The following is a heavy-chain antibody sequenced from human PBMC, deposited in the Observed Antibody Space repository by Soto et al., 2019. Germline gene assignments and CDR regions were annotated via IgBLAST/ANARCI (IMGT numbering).Heavy chain of an antibody. CDR3: ARQDRVVAEGRWFDP. J-gene: IGHJ5*02. D-gene: IGHD2-15*01. CDR1: GYSISSGYH. V-gene: IGHV4-38-2*02. CDR2: VHYSGNT. Sequence: PSETRSLTGTVSGYSISSGYHWAWIRQPPGKGLEWLGSVHYSGNTYYNPPLKIRLTISVDKSKNQFSLNLSSVTAADTAVYCCARQDRVVAEGRWFDPWGQGTLVTVSS.